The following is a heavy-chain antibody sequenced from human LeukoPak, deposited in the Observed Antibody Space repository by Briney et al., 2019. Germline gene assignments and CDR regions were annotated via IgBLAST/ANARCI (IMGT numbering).Heavy chain of an antibody. CDR1: GFTFSRYW. CDR2: IKQEGSEK. D-gene: IGHD6-13*01. CDR3: AREGSSADFDY. Sequence: GGSLTLSCAASGFTFSRYWMSWVRQAPGRGLEGVASIKQEGSEKYSVDAVRGRFTISRDNDKNSLYLKMNSLRAEATAVYYCAREGSSADFDYWGQGTLVTVSS. V-gene: IGHV3-7*01. J-gene: IGHJ4*02.